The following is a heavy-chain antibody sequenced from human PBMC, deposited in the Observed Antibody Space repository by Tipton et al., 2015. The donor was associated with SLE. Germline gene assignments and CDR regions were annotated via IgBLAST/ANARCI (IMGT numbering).Heavy chain of an antibody. CDR2: ISYSGST. Sequence: TLSLTCTVSGASISSLYWSWIRQPPGEGLEWIGCISYSGSTNYNPSLKSRVTISVDKSKNQFSLNLSSVTAADTAVYYCARLVSWPYYFDSWGQGTLVTVSS. D-gene: IGHD6-13*01. J-gene: IGHJ4*02. CDR3: ARLVSWPYYFDS. V-gene: IGHV4-59*11. CDR1: GASISSLY.